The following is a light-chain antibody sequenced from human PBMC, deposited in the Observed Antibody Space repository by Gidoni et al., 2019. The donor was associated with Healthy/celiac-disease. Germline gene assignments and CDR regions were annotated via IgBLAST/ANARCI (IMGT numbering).Light chain of an antibody. CDR2: AAS. J-gene: IGKJ4*01. Sequence: DIQMTQSPPSLSASVGDRVTITSRASQSISSYFNWYQQKPGKAPKLLIYAASSLQSGVPSRFSGSGSAKDFTLTISSLQPEDFANYYCQQSYSAPRFGGGTKVEIK. CDR3: QQSYSAPR. V-gene: IGKV1-39*01. CDR1: QSISSY.